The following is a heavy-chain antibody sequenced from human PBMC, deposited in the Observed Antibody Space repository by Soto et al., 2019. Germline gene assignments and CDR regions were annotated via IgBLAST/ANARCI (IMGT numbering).Heavy chain of an antibody. CDR1: GYTFTGYY. CDR2: INPNSGGT. J-gene: IGHJ3*02. V-gene: IGHV1-2*02. CDR3: ASPIDLDSSGWHKNDAFAI. D-gene: IGHD6-19*01. Sequence: ASVKVSCKASGYTFTGYYMHWVRQAPGQVLEWMGWINPNSGGTNYAQKFQGRVTMTRDTSISTAYMELSRLRSDDTAVYYCASPIDLDSSGWHKNDAFAIWGQGTMVT.